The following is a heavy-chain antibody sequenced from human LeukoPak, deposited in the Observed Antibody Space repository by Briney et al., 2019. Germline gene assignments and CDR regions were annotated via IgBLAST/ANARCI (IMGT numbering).Heavy chain of an antibody. V-gene: IGHV3-23*01. Sequence: GGSLRLSCAASGFTFSSYAMSWVRQAPGKGLEWVSAISGSGGSTYYADSVKGRFTISRDNSKNTLYLQMNSLRAEDTAVYYCARGNVDFWSGYTSYYYYYMDVWGKGTTVTVSS. D-gene: IGHD3-3*01. J-gene: IGHJ6*03. CDR3: ARGNVDFWSGYTSYYYYYMDV. CDR2: ISGSGGST. CDR1: GFTFSSYA.